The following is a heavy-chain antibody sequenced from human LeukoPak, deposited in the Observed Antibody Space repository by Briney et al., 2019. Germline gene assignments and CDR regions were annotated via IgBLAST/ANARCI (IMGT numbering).Heavy chain of an antibody. CDR3: ARDKPNYYGSGSYYDY. D-gene: IGHD3-10*01. CDR1: GGSISSYY. Sequence: SETLSLTCTVSGGSISSYYWSWIRQPPGKGLEWIGYIYYSGSTNYSPSLKSRVTISVDTSKNQFSLKLSSVTAADTAVYYCARDKPNYYGSGSYYDYWGQGTLVTVSS. CDR2: IYYSGST. J-gene: IGHJ4*02. V-gene: IGHV4-59*12.